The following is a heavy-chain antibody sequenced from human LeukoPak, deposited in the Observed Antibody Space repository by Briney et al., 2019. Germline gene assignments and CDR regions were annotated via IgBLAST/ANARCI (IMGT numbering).Heavy chain of an antibody. Sequence: PSETLSLTCAVYGGSFSRYYWSWIRQPPGKGLEWIGEINHSRRINYNPSLKSRVTISLDTSKNQFSLKVTSVTAADTAVYYCARAPIDGARMVYVGLDPWGQGTLVTVSS. D-gene: IGHD2-8*01. CDR1: GGSFSRYY. CDR2: INHSRRI. J-gene: IGHJ5*02. V-gene: IGHV4-34*01. CDR3: ARAPIDGARMVYVGLDP.